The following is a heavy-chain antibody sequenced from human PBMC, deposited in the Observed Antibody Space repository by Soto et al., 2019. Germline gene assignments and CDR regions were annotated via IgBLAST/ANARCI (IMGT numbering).Heavy chain of an antibody. CDR3: ARGLAQPLGY. Sequence: QVQLVQSGAEVKKPGASVKVSCKASGYTFTKYGINWVRRAPGQGLEWMGWISADNGDTNYAQKFQGRVTMTTDTSTSTVYMELRSLISDDTAVYYCARGLAQPLGYWGQGTLVTVSS. CDR2: ISADNGDT. CDR1: GYTFTKYG. J-gene: IGHJ4*02. V-gene: IGHV1-18*01. D-gene: IGHD2-2*01.